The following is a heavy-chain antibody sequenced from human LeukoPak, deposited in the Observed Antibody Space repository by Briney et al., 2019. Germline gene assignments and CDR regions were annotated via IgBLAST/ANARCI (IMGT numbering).Heavy chain of an antibody. CDR1: GFTFSSYA. V-gene: IGHV3-30*02. D-gene: IGHD3-22*01. J-gene: IGHJ4*02. CDR3: TTSYYDSSGYTL. CDR2: IRYDGSNK. Sequence: PGGSLRLSCSASGFTFSSYAMHWVRQAPGKGLEWVAFIRYDGSNKYYADSVKGRFTISRDNSKNTLYLQMNSLKTEDTAVYYCTTSYYDSSGYTLWGQGTLVTVSS.